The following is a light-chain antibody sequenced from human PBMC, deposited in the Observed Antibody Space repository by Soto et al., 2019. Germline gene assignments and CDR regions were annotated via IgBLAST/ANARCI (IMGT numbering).Light chain of an antibody. V-gene: IGLV1-47*01. Sequence: QSVLNQPPSASGTPGQRVAISCFGNNTNIGSNYVYWYQQLPGTAPKLLIYRNNQRPSGVPDRFSGSKSGTSASLAIGGLRSEDEADYYCGAWDDSLSVYVFGTGTKVTVL. J-gene: IGLJ1*01. CDR2: RNN. CDR1: NTNIGSNY. CDR3: GAWDDSLSVYV.